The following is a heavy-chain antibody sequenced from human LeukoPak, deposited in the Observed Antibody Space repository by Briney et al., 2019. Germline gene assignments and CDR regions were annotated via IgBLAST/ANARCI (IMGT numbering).Heavy chain of an antibody. D-gene: IGHD6-6*01. J-gene: IGHJ4*02. CDR2: IYTGGTT. CDR3: ARDSSSYYFAD. V-gene: IGHV3-66*01. Sequence: GGSLTPSCAASGFTVTSNHMNWVRQAPGKGLEWVSIIYTGGTTHYADSLRDRFTISRDDSINTLYLQMNSLRAEDTAVYYCARDSSSYYFADCGQETLVTVSP. CDR1: GFTVTSNH.